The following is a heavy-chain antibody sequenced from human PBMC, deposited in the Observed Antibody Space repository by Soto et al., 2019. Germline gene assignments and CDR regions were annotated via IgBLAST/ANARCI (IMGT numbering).Heavy chain of an antibody. CDR2: INHSGST. V-gene: IGHV4-34*01. Sequence: SETLSLTCAFYGGSFSNYYWSWIRQPPGKGLECIGEINHSGSTNYNPSLKSRVTISVDTSKNQFSLKLSSVTAADTAVYYCARGSRYSSSWFTKAPNWFDPWGQGTLVTVSS. J-gene: IGHJ5*02. CDR1: GGSFSNYY. CDR3: ARGSRYSSSWFTKAPNWFDP. D-gene: IGHD6-13*01.